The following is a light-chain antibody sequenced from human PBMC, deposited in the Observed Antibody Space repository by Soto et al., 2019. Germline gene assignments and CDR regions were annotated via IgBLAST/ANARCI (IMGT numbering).Light chain of an antibody. Sequence: QSVLTQPPSVSAAPGQKVTISCSGSSSNIGSNYVSWYQHLPGTAPKLLIHDNNKRPSGIPDRFSGSKSGTSATLGITGLQTGDEADYYCGTWDSSLSAVVFGGGTKLTVL. CDR2: DNN. CDR3: GTWDSSLSAVV. CDR1: SSNIGSNY. V-gene: IGLV1-51*01. J-gene: IGLJ3*02.